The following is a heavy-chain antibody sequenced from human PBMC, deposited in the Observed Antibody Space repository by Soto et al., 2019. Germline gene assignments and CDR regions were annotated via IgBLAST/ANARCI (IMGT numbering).Heavy chain of an antibody. CDR3: ARDLAAGNCDY. J-gene: IGHJ4*02. CDR2: ISAYNGNT. D-gene: IGHD6-13*01. CDR1: GYTFSSYG. V-gene: IGHV1-18*01. Sequence: ASVKVSCKASGYTFSSYGISWVRQAPGQELEWMGWISAYNGNTNYAQKLQGRVTMTTDTSTSTAYMELRSLRSDDTAVYYCARDLAAGNCDYWGQGTLVTVSS.